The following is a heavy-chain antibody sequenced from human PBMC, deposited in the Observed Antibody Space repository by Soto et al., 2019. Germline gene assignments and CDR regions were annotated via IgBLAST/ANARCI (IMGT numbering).Heavy chain of an antibody. Sequence: QVQLQESGPGLVKPSQTLSLTCTVSGGSISSGGYYWSWIRQHPGKGLEWIGYIYYSGSTYYNPSLKSRVTISVDTSKNQFSLKLSSVTAADTAVYYCARGPYQLPILYYYYYGMDVWGQGTTVTVSS. CDR1: GGSISSGGYY. V-gene: IGHV4-31*03. D-gene: IGHD2-2*01. J-gene: IGHJ6*02. CDR2: IYYSGST. CDR3: ARGPYQLPILYYYYYGMDV.